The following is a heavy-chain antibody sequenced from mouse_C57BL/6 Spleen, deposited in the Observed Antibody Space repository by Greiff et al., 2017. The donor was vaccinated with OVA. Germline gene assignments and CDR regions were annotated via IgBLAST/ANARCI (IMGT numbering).Heavy chain of an antibody. J-gene: IGHJ2*01. Sequence: QVQLQQPGAELVKPGASVKMSCKASGYTFTSYWITWVKQRPGQGLEWIGDIYPGSGSTNYNEKFKSKATLTVDTSSSTAYMQLSSLTSEDSAVYYCARRHDGYYGFDYWGQGTTLTVSS. CDR2: IYPGSGST. V-gene: IGHV1-55*01. CDR1: GYTFTSYW. D-gene: IGHD2-3*01. CDR3: ARRHDGYYGFDY.